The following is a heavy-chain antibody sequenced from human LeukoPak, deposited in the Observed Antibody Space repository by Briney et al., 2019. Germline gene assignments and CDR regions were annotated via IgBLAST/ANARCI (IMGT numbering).Heavy chain of an antibody. D-gene: IGHD6-13*01. J-gene: IGHJ4*02. V-gene: IGHV1-18*01. CDR1: GYTFANYG. CDR3: ARAPAYSTSPYYFDY. Sequence: ASVKVSCTASGYTFANYGFGWVRQAPGQGLEWMGWITSYNGNTHYAQKLQGRVTLTTDTSTSTAYMELRSLSSDDTALYYCARAPAYSTSPYYFDYWGQGTLVTVSS. CDR2: ITSYNGNT.